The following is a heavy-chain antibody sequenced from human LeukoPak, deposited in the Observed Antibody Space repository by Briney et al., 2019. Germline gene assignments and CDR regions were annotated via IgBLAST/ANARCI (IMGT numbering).Heavy chain of an antibody. Sequence: PGGSLRLSCAASGSTFSSYDMHWVRQATGKGLEWVSAIGTAGDTYYPGSVKGRFTISRENAKNSLYLQMNSLRAGDTAVYYCARESYDSSGYYRYFDYWGQGTLVTVSS. CDR1: GSTFSSYD. CDR3: ARESYDSSGYYRYFDY. CDR2: IGTAGDT. J-gene: IGHJ4*02. D-gene: IGHD3-22*01. V-gene: IGHV3-13*01.